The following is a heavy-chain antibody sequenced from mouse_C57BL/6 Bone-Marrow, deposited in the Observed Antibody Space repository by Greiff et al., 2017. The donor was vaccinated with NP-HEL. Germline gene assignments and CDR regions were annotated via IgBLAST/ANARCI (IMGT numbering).Heavy chain of an antibody. Sequence: VKLQESGAELVKPGASVKISCKASGYAFSSYWMNWVKQRPGKGLEWIGQIYPGDGDTNYNGKFKGKATLTADKSSSTAYMQLSSLTSEDSAVYFCARRRGYDYEVWFAYWGQGTLVTVSA. V-gene: IGHV1-80*01. CDR3: ARRRGYDYEVWFAY. J-gene: IGHJ3*01. CDR1: GYAFSSYW. CDR2: IYPGDGDT. D-gene: IGHD2-4*01.